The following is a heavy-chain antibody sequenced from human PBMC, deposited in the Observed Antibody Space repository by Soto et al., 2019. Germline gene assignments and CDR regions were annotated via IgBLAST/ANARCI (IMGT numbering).Heavy chain of an antibody. CDR2: ISGSGGST. CDR3: AKCVYYYDSSGYYPPNDY. D-gene: IGHD3-22*01. Sequence: GGSLRLSCAASGFTFSSYAMSWVRQAPGKGLEWVSAISGSGGSTYYADSVKGRFTISRDNSKNTLYLQMNSLRAEDTAVYYCAKCVYYYDSSGYYPPNDYWGQGTLVTVSS. CDR1: GFTFSSYA. V-gene: IGHV3-23*01. J-gene: IGHJ4*02.